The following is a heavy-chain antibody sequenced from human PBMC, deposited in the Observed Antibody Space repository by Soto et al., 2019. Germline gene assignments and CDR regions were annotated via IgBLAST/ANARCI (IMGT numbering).Heavy chain of an antibody. CDR2: ISGSGGST. CDR3: AREETAWPLAYGLDV. Sequence: LRLSCAASGFTFSSYAMSWVRQAPGKGLEWVSAISGSGGSTYYADSVKGRFTISRDNAKNSLSLQMNSMTAEDTAVYYCAREETAWPLAYGLDVWGQGTTVTVSS. V-gene: IGHV3-23*01. J-gene: IGHJ6*02. D-gene: IGHD2-21*02. CDR1: GFTFSSYA.